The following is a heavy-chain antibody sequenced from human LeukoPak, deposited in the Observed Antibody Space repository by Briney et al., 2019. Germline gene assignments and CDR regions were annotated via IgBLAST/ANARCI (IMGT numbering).Heavy chain of an antibody. CDR1: GGSISSYY. J-gene: IGHJ4*02. Sequence: SETLSLTCTVSGGSISSYYWSWIRQPPRKGLEWIGYIYYSGSTNYNPSLKSRVTISVDTSKNHFSLKLSSVTAADTAVYYCARDDSSGYYVDYWGQGTLVTVSS. CDR3: ARDDSSGYYVDY. CDR2: IYYSGST. D-gene: IGHD3-22*01. V-gene: IGHV4-59*08.